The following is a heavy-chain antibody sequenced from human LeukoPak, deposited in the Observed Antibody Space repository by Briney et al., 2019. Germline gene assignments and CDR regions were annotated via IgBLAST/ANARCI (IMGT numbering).Heavy chain of an antibody. CDR2: ISGSGAGS. V-gene: IGHV3-23*01. CDR1: GFTFSSYA. D-gene: IGHD6-6*01. CDR3: AKHPDFSNSSQYFDF. Sequence: GGSLRLSCAASGFTFSSYAMSWVRQAPGRGLEWVSVISGSGAGSYYADSVKGRVTVSRDNSKNTVFLQMNSLRAEDTAVYYCAKHPDFSNSSQYFDFWGQGTLVTVSS. J-gene: IGHJ4*02.